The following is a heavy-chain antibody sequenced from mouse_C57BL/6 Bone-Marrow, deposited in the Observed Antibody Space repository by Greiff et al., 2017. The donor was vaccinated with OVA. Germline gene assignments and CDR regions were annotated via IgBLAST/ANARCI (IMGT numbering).Heavy chain of an antibody. CDR2: IFPGSGST. CDR3: ASTGATGVATGC. Sequence: VQLQESGPELVKPGASVKISCKASGYTFTDYYINWVKQRPGQGLEWIGWIFPGSGSTYYNEKFKGKATLTVDKSSSTAYMLLRSLTSEDDAVDVCASTGATGVATGCWGQGTTVTVSS. CDR1: GYTFTDYY. J-gene: IGHJ2*01. V-gene: IGHV1-75*01. D-gene: IGHD1-1*01.